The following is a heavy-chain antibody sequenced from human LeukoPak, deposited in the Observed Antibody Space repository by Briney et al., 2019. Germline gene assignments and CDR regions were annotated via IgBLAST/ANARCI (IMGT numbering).Heavy chain of an antibody. CDR3: ARTLYDFWSGYSPGAPFDY. CDR2: IYYSGST. CDR1: GGSISSYY. J-gene: IGHJ4*02. V-gene: IGHV4-39*01. Sequence: PSETLSLTCTVSGGSISSYYWGWIRQPPGKGLEWIGSIYYSGSTYYNPSLKSRVTISVDTSKNQFFLKLSSVTAADTAVYYCARTLYDFWSGYSPGAPFDYWGQGTLVTVSS. D-gene: IGHD3-3*01.